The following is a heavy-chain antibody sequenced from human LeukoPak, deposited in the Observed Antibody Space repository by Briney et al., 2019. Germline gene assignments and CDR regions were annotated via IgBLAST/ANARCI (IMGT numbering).Heavy chain of an antibody. CDR3: TRTVNSASDF. CDR2: ISSNGGST. D-gene: IGHD4-23*01. Sequence: GGSLRLSCSASGFTFSTYAMHWVRQAPGKGLEYVSAISSNGGSTYYADSVKGRFTISRDNSKNTLDLQMSSLRAEDTAVYYCTRTVNSASDFWGQGTLVTVSS. V-gene: IGHV3-64D*06. CDR1: GFTFSTYA. J-gene: IGHJ4*02.